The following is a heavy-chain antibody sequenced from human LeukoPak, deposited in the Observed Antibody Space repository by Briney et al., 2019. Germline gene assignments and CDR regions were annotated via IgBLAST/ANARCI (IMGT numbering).Heavy chain of an antibody. J-gene: IGHJ5*02. Sequence: PGGSLRLSRAASGFTFSSYSMNWVRQAPGKGLEWVSSISSSSSYVYYADSVKGRFTISRDNAKNSLYLQMNSLRAEDTAVYYCARDGYSSSSGWFDPWGQGTLVTVSS. V-gene: IGHV3-21*01. D-gene: IGHD6-6*01. CDR1: GFTFSSYS. CDR2: ISSSSSYV. CDR3: ARDGYSSSSGWFDP.